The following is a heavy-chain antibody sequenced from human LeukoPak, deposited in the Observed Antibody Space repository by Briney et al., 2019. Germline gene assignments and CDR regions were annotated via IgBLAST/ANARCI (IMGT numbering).Heavy chain of an antibody. D-gene: IGHD3-10*01. J-gene: IGHJ4*02. CDR2: IYSGGTT. Sequence: PGGSLRLSCAASGFTVSSNYMSWVRQAPGKGLEWVSVIYSGGTTYYAYSVKGRFTISRDNSKNTLYLQMNSLRAEDTAVYYCARRESGTSGRYYFDYWGQGALVTVSS. V-gene: IGHV3-53*01. CDR3: ARRESGTSGRYYFDY. CDR1: GFTVSSNY.